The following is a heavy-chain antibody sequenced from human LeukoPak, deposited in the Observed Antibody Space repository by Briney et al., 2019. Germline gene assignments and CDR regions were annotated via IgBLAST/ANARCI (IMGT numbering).Heavy chain of an antibody. CDR3: ATKQWLAPPPDS. CDR2: INTDGTVT. D-gene: IGHD6-19*01. J-gene: IGHJ4*02. V-gene: IGHV3-74*01. CDR1: GFTFSKSW. Sequence: GGSLRLSCAASGFTFSKSWMLWVRPAPGKGLESVSRINTDGTVTTHADSVKGRFTVSRDNTDNTMFLQMNRVRDEDAAVYYCATKQWLAPPPDSWGQGTPVTVSS.